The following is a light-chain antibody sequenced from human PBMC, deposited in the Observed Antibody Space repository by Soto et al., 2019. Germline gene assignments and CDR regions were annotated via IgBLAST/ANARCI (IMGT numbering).Light chain of an antibody. Sequence: DIQMTQSPSTLSASVGDRVTITCRTSQSISTWLAWYQQKAGKAPKLLIYKASSLESGVPSRFSGSGSGTECNLTFSSLQPDEFATYYCQQYNSYPYTFGQGTKLEIK. CDR3: QQYNSYPYT. J-gene: IGKJ2*01. V-gene: IGKV1-5*03. CDR2: KAS. CDR1: QSISTW.